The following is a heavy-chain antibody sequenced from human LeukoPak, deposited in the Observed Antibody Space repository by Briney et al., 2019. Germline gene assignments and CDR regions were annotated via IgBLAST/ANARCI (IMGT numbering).Heavy chain of an antibody. V-gene: IGHV3-15*01. CDR2: IKSKTDGGTT. CDR3: TTKDYDILTGYQKDTGDY. J-gene: IGHJ4*02. D-gene: IGHD3-9*01. CDR1: GFTFSNAW. Sequence: GGSLRLSCAASGFTFSNAWMSWVRQAPGKGLEWVGRIKSKTDGGTTDYAAPVKGRFTISRDDSKNTLYLQMNSLKTEDTAVYYCTTKDYDILTGYQKDTGDYWGQGTLVTVSS.